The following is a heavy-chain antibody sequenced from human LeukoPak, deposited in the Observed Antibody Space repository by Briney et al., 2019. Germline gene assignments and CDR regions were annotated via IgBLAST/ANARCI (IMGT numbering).Heavy chain of an antibody. V-gene: IGHV3-21*01. J-gene: IGHJ6*03. Sequence: KPGGSLRVSCAASGFTFSSYSMNWVRQAPGKGLERVSSISSSSSYIYYADSVKGRFTISRDNAKNSLYLQMNSLRAEDTAVYYCARETVAVAGSGYYYYMDVWGKGTTVTVSS. CDR2: ISSSSSYI. CDR1: GFTFSSYS. CDR3: ARETVAVAGSGYYYYMDV. D-gene: IGHD6-19*01.